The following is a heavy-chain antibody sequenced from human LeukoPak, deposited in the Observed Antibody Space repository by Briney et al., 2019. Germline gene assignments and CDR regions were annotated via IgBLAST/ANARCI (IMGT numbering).Heavy chain of an antibody. CDR3: ARDQRTYDAFDI. CDR1: GYTFTGYY. V-gene: IGHV1-2*02. CDR2: INPNSGGT. Sequence: ASVKVSCKASGYTFTGYYMHWVRQAPGQGLEWMGWINPNSGGTNYAQKFQGRVTMTRDTSISTAYMELSRLRSDDPAVYYCARDQRTYDAFDIWGQGTMVTVSS. J-gene: IGHJ3*02.